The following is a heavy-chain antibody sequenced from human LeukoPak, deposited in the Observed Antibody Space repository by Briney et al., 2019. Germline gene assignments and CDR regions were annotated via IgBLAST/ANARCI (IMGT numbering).Heavy chain of an antibody. V-gene: IGHV4-39*07. Sequence: LETLSLTCTVSGGSISSTSYYWGWIRQPPGKGLEWIGEINHSGGTNYNPSLKSRVTISVDTSKNQFSLKLSSVTAADTAVYYCARGISRYYDSSGYRGSAFDIWGQGTMVTVSS. CDR1: GGSISSTSYY. CDR2: INHSGGT. J-gene: IGHJ3*02. D-gene: IGHD3-22*01. CDR3: ARGISRYYDSSGYRGSAFDI.